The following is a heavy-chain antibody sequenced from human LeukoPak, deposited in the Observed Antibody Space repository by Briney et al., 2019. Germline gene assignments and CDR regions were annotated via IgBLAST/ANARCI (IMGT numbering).Heavy chain of an antibody. CDR1: GFTFDDYG. Sequence: AGGSLRLSCAASGFTFDDYGMSWVRQAPGKGLEWVANINQGGSDKYYVDSVKGRFTISRDNAKNSLDLQMNSLRGEDTAVYYCARGTAGSPSGLFDFWGQGSLVIVSS. V-gene: IGHV3-7*01. CDR2: INQGGSDK. D-gene: IGHD3-10*01. CDR3: ARGTAGSPSGLFDF. J-gene: IGHJ4*02.